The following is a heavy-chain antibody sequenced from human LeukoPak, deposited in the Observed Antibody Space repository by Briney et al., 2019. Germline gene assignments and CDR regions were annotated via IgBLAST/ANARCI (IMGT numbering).Heavy chain of an antibody. Sequence: PGGSLRLSCAASGFTFSSYGMHWVRQAPGKGLEWVAFIRYDGSNKYYADSVKGRFTISRDNSKNTLYLQMNSLRAEDTAVYYCAKEYYGSGSYSYYYYYMDVWAKGTTVTVSS. CDR2: IRYDGSNK. CDR3: AKEYYGSGSYSYYYYYMDV. J-gene: IGHJ6*03. D-gene: IGHD3-10*01. CDR1: GFTFSSYG. V-gene: IGHV3-30*02.